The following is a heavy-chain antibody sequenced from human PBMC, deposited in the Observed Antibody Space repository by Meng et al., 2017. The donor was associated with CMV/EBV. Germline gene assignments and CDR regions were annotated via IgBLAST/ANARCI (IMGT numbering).Heavy chain of an antibody. CDR2: IYYSGST. Sequence: HVELQAPGPGLVKPSQTLSLTCTVSGGSISSGDYYWSWIRQPPGKCLEWIGYIYYSGSTYYNPSLKSRVTISVDTSKNQFSLKLSSVTAADTAVYYCARVYCSGGSCYGNWFDPWGQGTLVTVSS. CDR1: GGSISSGDYY. D-gene: IGHD2-15*01. CDR3: ARVYCSGGSCYGNWFDP. V-gene: IGHV4-30-4*08. J-gene: IGHJ5*02.